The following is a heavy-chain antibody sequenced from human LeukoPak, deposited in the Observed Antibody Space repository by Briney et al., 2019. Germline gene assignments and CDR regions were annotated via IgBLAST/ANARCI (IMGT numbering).Heavy chain of an antibody. CDR3: ARASGSYWWFDS. V-gene: IGHV1-2*02. Sequence: GASVMVSCEASGYTFTGYYRHWVRQAPGQGLEWMGCVNPNSGDTNYAQKFQGSVTMTRDTSISTVYMELSRLRSDDTAVYYCARASGSYWWFDSWGQGTLVTVSS. D-gene: IGHD1-26*01. J-gene: IGHJ5*01. CDR1: GYTFTGYY. CDR2: VNPNSGDT.